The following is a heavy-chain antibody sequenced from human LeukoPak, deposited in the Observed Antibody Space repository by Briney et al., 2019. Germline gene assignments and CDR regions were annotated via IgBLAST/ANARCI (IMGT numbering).Heavy chain of an antibody. CDR3: ARVYLAGTFLLGAFDI. D-gene: IGHD6-19*01. CDR1: GFTFSSYS. J-gene: IGHJ3*02. CDR2: ISSSSSYI. V-gene: IGHV3-21*01. Sequence: MPGGSLRLSCAASGFTFSSYSMNWVRQAPGKGLEWVSSISSSSSYIYYADSVKGRFTISRDNAKNSLYLQMNSLRAEDTAVYYCARVYLAGTFLLGAFDIWGQGTMVTVSS.